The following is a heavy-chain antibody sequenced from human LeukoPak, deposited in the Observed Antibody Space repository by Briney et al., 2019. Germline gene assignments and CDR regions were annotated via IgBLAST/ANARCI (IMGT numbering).Heavy chain of an antibody. V-gene: IGHV4-4*07. Sequence: PSETLSLTCTVSGGSISSYYWSWIRQPAGKGLEWIGRIYTSGSTNYNPSLKSRVTISVDKSKNQFSLKLSSVTAADTAVYYCARKGQGGCCSSTSCYEKGAFDIWGQGTMVTVSS. CDR3: ARKGQGGCCSSTSCYEKGAFDI. J-gene: IGHJ3*02. CDR2: IYTSGST. D-gene: IGHD2-2*01. CDR1: GGSISSYY.